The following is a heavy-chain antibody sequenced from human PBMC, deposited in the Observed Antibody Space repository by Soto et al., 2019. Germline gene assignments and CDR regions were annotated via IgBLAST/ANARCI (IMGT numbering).Heavy chain of an antibody. Sequence: QVQLHESGPGLVKPSQTLSLTCTVSGGSISDDDYYWNWIRQSPGKGLEWIGHIYYNGNTYYNPSLKSHLTMSLETSQNQFSLHLTSVIAADSALYFCARATTVTSSFFFYALDVWGQGTTVTVSS. V-gene: IGHV4-30-4*01. CDR3: ARATTVTSSFFFYALDV. D-gene: IGHD4-17*01. J-gene: IGHJ6*02. CDR1: GGSISDDDYY. CDR2: IYYNGNT.